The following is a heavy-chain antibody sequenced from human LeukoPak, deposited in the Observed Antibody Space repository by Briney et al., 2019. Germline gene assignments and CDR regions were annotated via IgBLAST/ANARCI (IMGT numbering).Heavy chain of an antibody. CDR3: AKGYYYGSGSYYIPHPNFDY. CDR1: GFTFSDYW. V-gene: IGHV3-74*01. CDR2: INIDGSSR. Sequence: PGGSLRLSCAASGFTFSDYWMLWVRQAPGKGLVWVSRINIDGSSRTYADSVKGRFTISRDNSKNTLYLQMNSLRAEDTAVYYCAKGYYYGSGSYYIPHPNFDYWGQGTLVTVSS. J-gene: IGHJ4*02. D-gene: IGHD3-10*01.